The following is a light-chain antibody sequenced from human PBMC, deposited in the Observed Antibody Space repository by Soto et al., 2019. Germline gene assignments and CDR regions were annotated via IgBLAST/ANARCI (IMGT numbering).Light chain of an antibody. CDR1: QSINSW. J-gene: IGKJ2*01. Sequence: DIQMTQSPSTLSASIGDTVIITCRASQSINSWLAWYQQKPGKAPKLLIHKASTLESVVPSRFSGSKSGTEFTLTISSLQPDDFATFSCQQYDRFPYTFGQGTKLEIK. CDR2: KAS. CDR3: QQYDRFPYT. V-gene: IGKV1-5*03.